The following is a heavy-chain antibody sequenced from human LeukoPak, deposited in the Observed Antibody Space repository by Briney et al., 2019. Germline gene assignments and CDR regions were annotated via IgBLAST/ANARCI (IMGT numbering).Heavy chain of an antibody. CDR3: ARDRAMVTIDDAFDI. V-gene: IGHV3-21*01. CDR2: ISSSSSYI. D-gene: IGHD5-18*01. J-gene: IGHJ3*02. CDR1: AFSLSAYN. Sequence: GGSLRLSCAASAFSLSAYNMNWVRQAPGKGLEWVSSISSSSSYIYYADSVKGRFTISRDNAKNSLYLQMNSLRAEDTAVYYCARDRAMVTIDDAFDIWGQGTMVTVSS.